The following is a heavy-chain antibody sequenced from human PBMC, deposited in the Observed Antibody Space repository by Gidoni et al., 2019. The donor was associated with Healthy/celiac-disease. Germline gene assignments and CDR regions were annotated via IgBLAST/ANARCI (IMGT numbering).Heavy chain of an antibody. Sequence: QVQLLQSGAAGKKPGSSVKASCKPSGGTFSSYAISWVRQAPGQGLEWMGRIIPNLGITDYAQYVQGRVTITADNSTSTAYMELSSLRSEDTAVYYCAREVGYCSGSSCYYGSDYFDYWGQGTMVTVSS. CDR2: IIPNLGIT. D-gene: IGHD2-15*01. CDR1: GGTFSSYA. V-gene: IGHV1-69*04. J-gene: IGHJ4*01. CDR3: AREVGYCSGSSCYYGSDYFDY.